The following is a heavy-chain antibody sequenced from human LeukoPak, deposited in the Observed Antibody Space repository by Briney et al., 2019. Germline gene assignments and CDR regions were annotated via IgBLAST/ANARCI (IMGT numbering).Heavy chain of an antibody. J-gene: IGHJ3*02. CDR1: GGTFSSYA. V-gene: IGHV1-69*06. D-gene: IGHD3-10*01. CDR2: IIPIFGTA. CDR3: ARGSVITMVRGVIIGAFDI. Sequence: SVKVSCKASGGTFSSYAISWVRQAPGQGLEWMGGIIPIFGTANYAQKFQGRVTITADKSTSTAYMELSSLRSEDTAVYYCARGSVITMVRGVIIGAFDIWGQGTMVTVSS.